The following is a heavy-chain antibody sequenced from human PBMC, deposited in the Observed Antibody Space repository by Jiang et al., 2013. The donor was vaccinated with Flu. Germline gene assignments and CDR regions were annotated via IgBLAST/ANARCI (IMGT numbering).Heavy chain of an antibody. CDR3: ATQSSGWPFDS. J-gene: IGHJ4*02. V-gene: IGHV4-4*07. CDR2: IYTSGNT. D-gene: IGHD6-19*01. CDR1: GGSSSSYY. Sequence: PGLVKPSETLSLTCTVSGGSSSSYYWSWIRQPAGKGLEWIGRIYTSGNTNYNPSLKSRATMSVDTSKNQFSLKLSSMTAADTAVYYCATQSSGWPFDSWGQGILVSVSS.